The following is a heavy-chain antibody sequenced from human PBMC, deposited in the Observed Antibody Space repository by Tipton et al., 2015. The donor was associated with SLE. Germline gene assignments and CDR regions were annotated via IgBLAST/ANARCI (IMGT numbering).Heavy chain of an antibody. D-gene: IGHD3-3*01. CDR1: GFTFSDFA. CDR2: ISFDGTNK. Sequence: SLRLSCAASGFTFSDFAIHWVRQAPGKGLEWLAVISFDGTNKHYAGSVKGRFTLSRDNSKNTVSLQMSSLGADDTAVYYCLRLMSRGFWSGYSPHDYFDHWGQGTLVTVSS. J-gene: IGHJ4*02. V-gene: IGHV3-30*14. CDR3: LRLMSRGFWSGYSPHDYFDH.